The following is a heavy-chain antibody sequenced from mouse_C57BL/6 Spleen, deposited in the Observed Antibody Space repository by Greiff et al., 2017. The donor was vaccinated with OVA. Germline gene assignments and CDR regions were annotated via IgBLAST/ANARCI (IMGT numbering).Heavy chain of an antibody. D-gene: IGHD2-5*01. V-gene: IGHV1-81*01. CDR1: GYTFTSYG. CDR3: ARDDYNSINYFDY. J-gene: IGHJ2*02. CDR2: IYPRSGNT. Sequence: VQLQQSGAELARPGASVKLSCKASGYTFTSYGISWVKQSTGQGLEWIGEIYPRSGNTYYNEKFKGKATLTADKSSSTAYMELRSLTSEDSAVYFCARDDYNSINYFDYWGEGASLTVSS.